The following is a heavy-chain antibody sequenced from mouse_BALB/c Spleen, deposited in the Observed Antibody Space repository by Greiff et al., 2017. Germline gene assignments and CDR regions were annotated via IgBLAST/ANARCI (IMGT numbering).Heavy chain of an antibody. CDR2: ISSGGSYT. Sequence: EVQLVESGGGLVKPGGSLKLSCAASGFTFSSYAMSWVRQTPEKRLEWVATISSGGSYTYYPDSVKGRFTISRDTAKNTLYLQMSSLKSEDTAMYYCTRDPYGNYTFWYFDVWGAGTTVTVSS. V-gene: IGHV5-6-4*01. CDR3: TRDPYGNYTFWYFDV. J-gene: IGHJ1*01. CDR1: GFTFSSYA. D-gene: IGHD2-1*01.